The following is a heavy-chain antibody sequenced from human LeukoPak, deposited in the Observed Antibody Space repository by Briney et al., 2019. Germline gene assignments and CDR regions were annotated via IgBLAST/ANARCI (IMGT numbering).Heavy chain of an antibody. V-gene: IGHV4-59*08. Sequence: SETLSLTCNVSGDSISSYYWNWIRQPPGKGLEWIGYIYYSGSTNYNPSLKSRVTISVDTSKNQFSLKLSSVTAADTAVYYCARHGGAYGDYWYYFDYWGQGTLVTVSS. CDR3: ARHGGAYGDYWYYFDY. CDR1: GDSISSYY. J-gene: IGHJ4*02. D-gene: IGHD4-17*01. CDR2: IYYSGST.